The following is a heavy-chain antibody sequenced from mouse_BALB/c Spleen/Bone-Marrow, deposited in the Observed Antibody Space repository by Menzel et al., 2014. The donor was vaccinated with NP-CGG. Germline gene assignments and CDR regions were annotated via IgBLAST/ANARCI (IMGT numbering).Heavy chain of an antibody. D-gene: IGHD2-1*01. J-gene: IGHJ2*01. CDR3: ARCYYGNYFDY. CDR2: INPSNGRT. Sequence: QVQQQQPGAELVKPGASVKLSCKASGYTFTSYWMHWVKQRPGQGLEWIGEINPSNGRTNYNEKFKSKATLTVDKSSSTAYMQLSSLTSEDSAVYYCARCYYGNYFDYWGQGTTLTVSS. CDR1: GYTFTSYW. V-gene: IGHV1S81*02.